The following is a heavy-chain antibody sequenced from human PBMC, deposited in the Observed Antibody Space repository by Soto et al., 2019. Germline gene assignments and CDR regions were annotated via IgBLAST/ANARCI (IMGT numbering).Heavy chain of an antibody. CDR1: GGSISSYY. CDR3: ARADGSLPYPANWFDP. J-gene: IGHJ5*02. CDR2: IYYSGST. Sequence: PSETLSLTCTVSGGSISSYYWSWIRQPPGKGLEWIGYIYYSGSTNYNPSLKSRVTISVDTSKNQFSLKLSSVTAADTAVYYCARADGSLPYPANWFDPRGPGPLLTVSS. D-gene: IGHD1-26*01. V-gene: IGHV4-59*01.